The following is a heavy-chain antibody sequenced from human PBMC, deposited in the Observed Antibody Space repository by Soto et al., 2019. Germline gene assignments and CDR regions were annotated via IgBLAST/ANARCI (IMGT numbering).Heavy chain of an antibody. Sequence: QVQLVQSGAEVKKPGSSVKVSCKASGGTFSSYAISWVRQAPGQGLEWMGGIIPIFGTANYAQKFQGRVTITADESTSTAYMELSRLRSEDTAVYYCARYCSGGSCYYPYFDYWGRGTLVTVSS. D-gene: IGHD2-15*01. CDR3: ARYCSGGSCYYPYFDY. V-gene: IGHV1-69*01. CDR1: GGTFSSYA. CDR2: IIPIFGTA. J-gene: IGHJ4*02.